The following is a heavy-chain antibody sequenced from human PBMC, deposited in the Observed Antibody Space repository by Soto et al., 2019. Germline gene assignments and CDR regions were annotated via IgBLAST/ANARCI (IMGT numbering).Heavy chain of an antibody. CDR3: ARESGGATATLDYYYFYMGV. J-gene: IGHJ6*03. CDR2: INPHSGVT. CDR1: GDRFTDYY. V-gene: IGHV1-2*04. D-gene: IGHD5-12*01. Sequence: QVQLVQSGAEVKEPGASVTVSCRASGDRFTDYYMHWVRQAPGQGLGWMGWINPHSGVTKYAQKFRGWATMSRDTSIRTVYMQLSRLGFDDTSIYYCARESGGATATLDYYYFYMGVWGTATTVTVSS.